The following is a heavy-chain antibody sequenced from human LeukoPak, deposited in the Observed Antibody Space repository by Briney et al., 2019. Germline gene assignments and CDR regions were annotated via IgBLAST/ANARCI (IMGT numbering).Heavy chain of an antibody. CDR2: INTNTGNP. Sequence: ASVKVSCKASGYTFTSYAMNWVRQAPGQGLEWMGWINTNTGNPTYAQGFTGRFVFSLDTSVSTAYLQISSLKAEDTAVYYCARDSDRDYIYYYYYYMDVWGKGTTVTVSS. CDR3: ARDSDRDYIYYYYYYMDV. J-gene: IGHJ6*03. CDR1: GYTFTSYA. V-gene: IGHV7-4-1*02. D-gene: IGHD4-11*01.